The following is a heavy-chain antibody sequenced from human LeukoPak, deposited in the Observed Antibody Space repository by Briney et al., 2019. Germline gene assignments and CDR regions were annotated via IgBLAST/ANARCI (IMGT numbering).Heavy chain of an antibody. D-gene: IGHD4-23*01. CDR1: GGSFSGYY. CDR2: INHSGST. Sequence: KPSETLSLTCAVYGGSFSGYYWSWIRQPPGKGLEWIGEINHSGSTNYNPSLKSRVTISVDTSKNQFSLKLSSVTAADTAVYYCARASTTVVTVDYWGQGTLVTVSS. CDR3: ARASTTVVTVDY. J-gene: IGHJ4*02. V-gene: IGHV4-34*01.